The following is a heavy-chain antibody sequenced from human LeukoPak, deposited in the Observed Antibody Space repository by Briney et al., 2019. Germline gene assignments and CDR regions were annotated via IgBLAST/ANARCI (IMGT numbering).Heavy chain of an antibody. Sequence: PSQTLSLTCAVSGGSISSGGYSWSWIRQPPGKGLEWIGYTYHSGSTYYNPSLKSRVTISVDRSKNQFSLKLSSVTAADTAVYYCARASLSMVRGYYFDYWGQGTLVTVSS. CDR3: ARASLSMVRGYYFDY. D-gene: IGHD3-10*01. J-gene: IGHJ4*02. CDR1: GGSISSGGYS. V-gene: IGHV4-30-2*01. CDR2: TYHSGST.